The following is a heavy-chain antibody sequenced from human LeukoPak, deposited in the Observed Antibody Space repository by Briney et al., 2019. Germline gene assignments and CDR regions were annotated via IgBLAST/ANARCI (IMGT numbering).Heavy chain of an antibody. Sequence: SETLSLTCAVSTDSFGSHYWSWIRQPPGKGLEWIGYISYIRSTNYNPSLKSRVTISIDTSKNQFSLKLRSVTAADTAVYFCARDLITVTKGFDIWGQGTMVSVSS. J-gene: IGHJ3*02. V-gene: IGHV4-59*11. CDR1: TDSFGSHY. D-gene: IGHD4-17*01. CDR3: ARDLITVTKGFDI. CDR2: ISYIRST.